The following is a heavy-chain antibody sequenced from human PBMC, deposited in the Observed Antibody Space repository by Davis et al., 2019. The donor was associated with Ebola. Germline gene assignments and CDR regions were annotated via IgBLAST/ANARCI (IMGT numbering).Heavy chain of an antibody. CDR1: GGSFSDYY. V-gene: IGHV4-34*01. J-gene: IGHJ4*02. D-gene: IGHD3/OR15-3a*01. Sequence: PSETLSLTCAVYGGSFSDYYWSWIRQPPGKGLEWIGEINRRGRAYYHPSLKSRVTISVDTSKNQFSLELSSVTAADTAVYYCASPHQIRGRNYFDCWGQGTLVTVSS. CDR3: ASPHQIRGRNYFDC. CDR2: INRRGRA.